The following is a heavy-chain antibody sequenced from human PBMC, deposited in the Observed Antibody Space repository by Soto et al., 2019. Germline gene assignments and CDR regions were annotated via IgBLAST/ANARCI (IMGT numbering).Heavy chain of an antibody. J-gene: IGHJ6*03. CDR3: AKDLLAGYGDPPIYYMDV. D-gene: IGHD4-17*01. Sequence: GGSLRLSCAASGFTFSSYAMSWVRQAPGKGLEWVSAISGSGGSTYYADSVKGRFTISRDNSKNTLYLQMNSLRAEDTAVYCCAKDLLAGYGDPPIYYMDVWGKGTTVTVSS. V-gene: IGHV3-23*01. CDR2: ISGSGGST. CDR1: GFTFSSYA.